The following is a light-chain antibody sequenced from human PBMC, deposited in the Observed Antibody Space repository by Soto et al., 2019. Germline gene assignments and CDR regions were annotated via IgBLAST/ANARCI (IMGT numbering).Light chain of an antibody. CDR3: QQYGSSRT. V-gene: IGKV3-20*01. Sequence: ENVLTQSPGTLSLSPGDRATLSCRASQSVSSSYLAWYQQKPGQAPRLLIYGASSRATGIPDRFSGSGSGTDFTLTISRLEPEDFAMYYCQQYGSSRTFGGGTKVETK. J-gene: IGKJ4*01. CDR2: GAS. CDR1: QSVSSSY.